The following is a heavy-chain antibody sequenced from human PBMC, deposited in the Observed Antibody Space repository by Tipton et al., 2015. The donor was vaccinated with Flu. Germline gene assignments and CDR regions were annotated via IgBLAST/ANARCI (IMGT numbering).Heavy chain of an antibody. D-gene: IGHD3-22*01. V-gene: IGHV4-34*01. CDR1: GGSFSGYF. CDR3: ARWPYYNDNSGLRRFFDY. CDR2: IEHSGHT. Sequence: TLSLTCAVYGGSFSGYFWSWVRQPPGKGLEWVGEIEHSGHTNYNPSLKSRATISVDTSRNQFSLKLSSVTAADTAVYFCARWPYYNDNSGLRRFFDYWGQGTLVTVSS. J-gene: IGHJ4*02.